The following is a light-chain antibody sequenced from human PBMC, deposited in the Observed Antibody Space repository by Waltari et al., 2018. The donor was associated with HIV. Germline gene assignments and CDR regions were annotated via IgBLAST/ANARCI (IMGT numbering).Light chain of an antibody. V-gene: IGLV3-25*03. CDR3: QSTDSSGTYVI. J-gene: IGLJ2*01. Sequence: SYELTQPPSVSVSPGQTARITCSGDTLPKQYAFWYHQKPGQAPVLVMYKDSERPSGIPERFSGSSSGTQVTLTVSGVQAEDEAAYYCQSTDSSGTYVIFGGGTKLTVL. CDR2: KDS. CDR1: TLPKQY.